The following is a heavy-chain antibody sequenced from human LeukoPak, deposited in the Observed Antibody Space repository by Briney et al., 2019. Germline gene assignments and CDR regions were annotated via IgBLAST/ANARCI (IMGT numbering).Heavy chain of an antibody. CDR1: GGAISTYY. CDR3: ARDKAHTYGYYFDP. J-gene: IGHJ4*02. V-gene: IGHV4-59*01. D-gene: IGHD5-18*01. Sequence: SETLSLTCSVSGGAISTYYGNWIRQSPGQGLEWIGHISYGTTDYNPSLKSRVTISADTSKNQISLTLTSVTADDTAVYYCARDKAHTYGYYFDPWGQGTQVLVSS. CDR2: ISYGTT.